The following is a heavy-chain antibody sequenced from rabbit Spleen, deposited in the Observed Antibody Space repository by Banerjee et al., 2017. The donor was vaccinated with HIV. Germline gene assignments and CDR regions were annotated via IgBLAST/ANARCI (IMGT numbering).Heavy chain of an antibody. CDR1: GFTLSSYY. V-gene: IGHV1S7*01. CDR2: IDPLFGTT. CDR3: VREVAAKFSL. J-gene: IGHJ4*01. D-gene: IGHD4-1*01. Sequence: HLKESGGGLVQPGGSLKLSCTASGFTLSSYYMNWVRQAPGKGLEWIGYIDPLFGTTYYANWVNGRFTISSHNAQNTLYLQLSSLTAADTATYFCVREVAAKFSLWGPGTLVTVS.